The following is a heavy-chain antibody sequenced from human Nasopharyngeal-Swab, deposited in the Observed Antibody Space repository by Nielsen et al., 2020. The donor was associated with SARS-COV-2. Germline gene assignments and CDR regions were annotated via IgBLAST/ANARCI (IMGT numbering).Heavy chain of an antibody. CDR2: ISYDGSSK. CDR3: ARVVAAAGVDY. D-gene: IGHD6-13*01. Sequence: GESLKISCAASGFTFSSYAMHWVRQAPGKGLEWVAVISYDGSSKYYADSVKGRFTISRDNAKNSLYLQMNSLRAEDTAVYYCARVVAAAGVDYWGQGTLVTVSS. V-gene: IGHV3-30-3*01. CDR1: GFTFSSYA. J-gene: IGHJ4*02.